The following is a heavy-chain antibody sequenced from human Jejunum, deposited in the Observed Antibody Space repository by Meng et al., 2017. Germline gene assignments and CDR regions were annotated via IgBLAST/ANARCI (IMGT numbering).Heavy chain of an antibody. V-gene: IGHV4-59*01. J-gene: IGHJ3*02. CDR3: ARICCRGATFDI. CDR2: IHDSGST. CDR1: GGSISGYY. D-gene: IGHD2-15*01. Sequence: SETLSLTCTVSGGSISGYYWSWIRQPPGKGPEWIAYIHDSGSTNYNPSLKSRVITSVDTSKNQFSLKLSSVTAADTAVYYCARICCRGATFDIWGHGTMVTVSS.